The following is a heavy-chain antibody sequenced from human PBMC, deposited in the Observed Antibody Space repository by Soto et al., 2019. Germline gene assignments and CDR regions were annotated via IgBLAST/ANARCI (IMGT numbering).Heavy chain of an antibody. D-gene: IGHD6-19*01. CDR2: IIPIFSTA. CDR1: GGTSSSNA. J-gene: IGHJ4*02. Sequence: QVQLVQSGAEVKKPGSSVKVSCKASGGTSSSNAITWVRQAPGQGLECMGGIIPIFSTASYAQKFQDRVTITADRSTSTVYMEMNSLRSEDTATYYCTTSSSGWYGDVEYWGPGTVVTVSS. CDR3: TTSSSGWYGDVEY. V-gene: IGHV1-69*14.